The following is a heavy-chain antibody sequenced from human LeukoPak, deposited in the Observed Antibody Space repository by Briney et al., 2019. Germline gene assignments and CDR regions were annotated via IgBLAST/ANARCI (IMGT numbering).Heavy chain of an antibody. CDR2: IYTSGST. J-gene: IGHJ6*03. D-gene: IGHD3-3*01. CDR3: ARLLRFLVPSGGSYYYYMDV. Sequence: SETLSLTCTVSGGSISSYYWSWIRQPPGKGLEWIGYIYTSGSTNYNPSLKSRVTISVDTSKNQSSLKLSSVTAADTAVYYCARLLRFLVPSGGSYYYYMDVWGKGTTVTVSS. V-gene: IGHV4-4*09. CDR1: GGSISSYY.